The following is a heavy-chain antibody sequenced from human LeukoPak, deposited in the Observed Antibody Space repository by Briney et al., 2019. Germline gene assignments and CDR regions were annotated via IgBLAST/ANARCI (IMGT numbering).Heavy chain of an antibody. D-gene: IGHD6-13*01. V-gene: IGHV3-21*04. J-gene: IGHJ4*02. CDR3: VKEIAAAGTGGVDY. Sequence: GGSLRLSCAASGFTFSSYSMNWVRQAPGKGLEWVSSISSSSSYIYYADSVKGRFTISRDNAKNSLYLQMNSLRVEDTALYYCVKEIAAAGTGGVDYWGQGTLVTVSS. CDR2: ISSSSSYI. CDR1: GFTFSSYS.